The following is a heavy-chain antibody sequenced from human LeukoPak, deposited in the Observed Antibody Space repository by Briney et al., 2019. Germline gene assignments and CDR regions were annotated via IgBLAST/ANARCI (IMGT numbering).Heavy chain of an antibody. D-gene: IGHD3-16*01. Sequence: SETLSLTCTVSGGSISSYYWSWIRHPPGKGLEWIGYIYYSGSTNYNPSLKSRVTISVDTSKNQFSLKLSSVTAADTAVYYCARGRTLGDFDYWGQGTLVTVSS. V-gene: IGHV4-59*01. CDR1: GGSISSYY. CDR3: ARGRTLGDFDY. CDR2: IYYSGST. J-gene: IGHJ4*02.